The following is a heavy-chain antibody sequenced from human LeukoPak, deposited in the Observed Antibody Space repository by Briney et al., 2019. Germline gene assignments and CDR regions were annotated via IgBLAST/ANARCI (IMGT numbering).Heavy chain of an antibody. CDR3: AKDPLRFLEWSEGYMDV. V-gene: IGHV3-30*02. D-gene: IGHD3-3*01. CDR1: GFTFSSYG. J-gene: IGHJ6*03. Sequence: GGSLRLSCAASGFTFSSYGMHWVRQAPGKGLEWVAFIRYDGSNKYCADSVKGRFTISRDNSKNTLYLQMDNLRAEDTAVYYCAKDPLRFLEWSEGYMDVWGKGTTVTVSS. CDR2: IRYDGSNK.